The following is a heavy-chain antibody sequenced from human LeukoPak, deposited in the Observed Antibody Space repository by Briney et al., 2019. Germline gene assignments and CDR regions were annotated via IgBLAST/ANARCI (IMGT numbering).Heavy chain of an antibody. CDR1: GGSISSYY. J-gene: IGHJ1*01. D-gene: IGHD3-22*01. CDR2: IYTSGST. CDR3: ARHRSYYDSSGYTEYFQH. Sequence: SETLSLTCTVSGGSISSYYWSWIRQPPGKGLEWIGYIYTSGSTNYNPSLKSRVTISVDTSKNRFSLKLSSVTAADTAVYYCARHRSYYDSSGYTEYFQHWGQGTLVTVSS. V-gene: IGHV4-4*09.